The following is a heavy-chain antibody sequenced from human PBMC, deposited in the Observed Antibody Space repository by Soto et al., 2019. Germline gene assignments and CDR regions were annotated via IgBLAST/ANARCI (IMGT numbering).Heavy chain of an antibody. CDR3: AKDGESGNSRGFFDY. D-gene: IGHD1-26*01. CDR2: MSYDGSKK. CDR1: GFTFSTYG. Sequence: GGSLRLSCAASGFTFSTYGLHWVRQAPGKGLEWVALMSYDGSKKYYADSVKGRFTISRDSSKNTLYLQMNSLRAEDTALYYCAKDGESGNSRGFFDYWGQGTLVTVSS. V-gene: IGHV3-30*18. J-gene: IGHJ4*02.